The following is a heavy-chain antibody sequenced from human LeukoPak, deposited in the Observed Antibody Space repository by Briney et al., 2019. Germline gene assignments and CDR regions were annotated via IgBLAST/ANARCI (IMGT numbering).Heavy chain of an antibody. CDR3: AKDAGQELEPLYYFDY. CDR2: ISGSGGST. Sequence: PGGSLRLSCAASGFTFSSYAMSWVRQAPGKGLEWVSAISGSGGSTYYADSVKGRFTISRDNSKNTLYLQMNSLRAEDTAVYYCAKDAGQELEPLYYFDYWGQGTLVTVSS. J-gene: IGHJ4*02. CDR1: GFTFSSYA. V-gene: IGHV3-23*01. D-gene: IGHD1-1*01.